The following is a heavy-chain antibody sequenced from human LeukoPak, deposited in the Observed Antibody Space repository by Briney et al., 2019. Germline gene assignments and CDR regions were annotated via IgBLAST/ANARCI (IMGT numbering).Heavy chain of an antibody. D-gene: IGHD4-17*01. J-gene: IGHJ6*02. Sequence: GGSLRLSCAASGFTFSSYWMSWVRQAPGKGLEWVANIKQDGSEKYYVDSVKGRFTISRDNAKNSLYLQMNSLRAEDTAVYYCARDTYGDYDYYYGMDVWGQGTTVTVSS. CDR3: ARDTYGDYDYYYGMDV. CDR2: IKQDGSEK. V-gene: IGHV3-7*03. CDR1: GFTFSSYW.